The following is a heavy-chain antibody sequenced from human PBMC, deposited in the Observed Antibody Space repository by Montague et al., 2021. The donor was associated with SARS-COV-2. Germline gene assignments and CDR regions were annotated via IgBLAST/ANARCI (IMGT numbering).Heavy chain of an antibody. CDR3: AKEGGKMVFDQ. CDR2: IYSSGST. V-gene: IGHV4-61*02. D-gene: IGHD2-8*01. Sequence: SQTLSLTCTVSGASVNSGDYFWAWIRQPVGETLEWIGRIYSSGSTTYNPSLESRVTMSLVTSENQFSLRLSSVTASDTAVYHCAKEGGKMVFDQWGQGTLVTVSS. J-gene: IGHJ4*02. CDR1: GASVNSGDYF.